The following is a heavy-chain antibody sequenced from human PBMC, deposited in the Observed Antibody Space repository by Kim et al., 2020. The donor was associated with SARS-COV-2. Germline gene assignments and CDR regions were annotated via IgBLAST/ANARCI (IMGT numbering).Heavy chain of an antibody. Sequence: GGSLRLSCAASGFTFCSYAMSWVRQAPGKGLEWVSAISGSGGSTYYADSVKGRFTISRDNSKNTLYLQMNSMRAEDTAVYYGATSPSPMITFGGVKDYWGQGTLVTVSS. V-gene: IGHV3-23*01. D-gene: IGHD3-16*01. CDR2: ISGSGGST. CDR1: GFTFCSYA. CDR3: ATSPSPMITFGGVKDY. J-gene: IGHJ4*02.